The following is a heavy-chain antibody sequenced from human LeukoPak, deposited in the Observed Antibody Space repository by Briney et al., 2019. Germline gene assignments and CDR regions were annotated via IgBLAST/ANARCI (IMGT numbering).Heavy chain of an antibody. CDR3: ARVADYSNSAHADY. Sequence: GGSLRLSCAASGFTFSSYGMHWVRQAPGKGLEWVAVIWYDGSNKNYADSVKGRFTISRDNSKNTPHLQMNSLRAEDTAVYYCARVADYSNSAHADYWGQGTLVTVSS. CDR2: IWYDGSNK. CDR1: GFTFSSYG. D-gene: IGHD4-11*01. J-gene: IGHJ4*02. V-gene: IGHV3-33*08.